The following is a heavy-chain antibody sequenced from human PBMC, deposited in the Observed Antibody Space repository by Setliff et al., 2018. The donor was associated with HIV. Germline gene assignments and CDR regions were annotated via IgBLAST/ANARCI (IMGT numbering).Heavy chain of an antibody. V-gene: IGHV4-61*08. Sequence: SETLSLTCTVSGGSISSGGYYWSWIRQQPGKGLEWIGYIYYSGSTYYNPSLKSRVTISVDTSKNQFSLKLSSVTAADTAVYYCAGSIVVVTAAPLTWGQGTLVTVSS. J-gene: IGHJ5*02. CDR2: IYYSGST. D-gene: IGHD2-21*02. CDR3: AGSIVVVTAAPLT. CDR1: GGSISSGGYY.